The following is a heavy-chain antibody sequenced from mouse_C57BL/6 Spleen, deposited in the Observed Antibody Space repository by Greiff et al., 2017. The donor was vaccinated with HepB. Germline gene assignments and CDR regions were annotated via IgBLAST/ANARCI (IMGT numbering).Heavy chain of an antibody. V-gene: IGHV1-26*01. CDR3: AREEGSQGFAY. Sequence: DVKLQESGPELVKPGASVKISCKASGYTFTDYYMNWVKQSHGKSLEWIGDINPNNGGTSYNQKFKGKATLTVDKSSSTAYMELRSLTSEDSAVYYCAREEGSQGFAYWGQGTLVTVSA. CDR2: INPNNGGT. CDR1: GYTFTDYY. D-gene: IGHD3-1*01. J-gene: IGHJ3*01.